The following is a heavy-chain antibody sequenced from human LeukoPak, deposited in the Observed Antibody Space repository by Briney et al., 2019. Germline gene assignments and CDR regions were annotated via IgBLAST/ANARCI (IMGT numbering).Heavy chain of an antibody. Sequence: ASVKVSCKASGYTFTGYYMHWVRQAPGQGLEWMGWINPNSGGTNYAQKFQGRVTMTRDTSISTAYMELSRLRSDGTAVYYCARDFATVTTHWFDPWGQGTLVTVSS. J-gene: IGHJ5*02. CDR2: INPNSGGT. CDR1: GYTFTGYY. D-gene: IGHD4-17*01. V-gene: IGHV1-2*02. CDR3: ARDFATVTTHWFDP.